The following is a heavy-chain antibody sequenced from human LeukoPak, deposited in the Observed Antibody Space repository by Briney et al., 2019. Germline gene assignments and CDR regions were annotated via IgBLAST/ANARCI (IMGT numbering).Heavy chain of an antibody. D-gene: IGHD4-17*01. CDR2: IRSKANSYAT. Sequence: PGGSLRLSCAASGFTFSGSAMHWVRQASGKGLEWVGRIRSKANSYATAYAASVKGRFTISRDDSKNTAYLQMNSLKTEDTAVYYCTRADYGAIPFDYWGQGTLVTVSS. J-gene: IGHJ4*02. V-gene: IGHV3-73*01. CDR3: TRADYGAIPFDY. CDR1: GFTFSGSA.